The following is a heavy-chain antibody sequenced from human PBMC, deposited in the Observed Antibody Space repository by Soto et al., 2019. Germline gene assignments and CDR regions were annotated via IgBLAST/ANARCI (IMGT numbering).Heavy chain of an antibody. V-gene: IGHV4-39*01. CDR1: GGSITSNSY. D-gene: IGHD1-20*01. J-gene: IGHJ5*02. Sequence: SETLSLTCPVSGGSITSNSYCGWIRQPPGKGLEWIGSIYYTGSTYYNPSLKSRVTISVDTSKNQFSLKVNSVTAADTAVYYCARHATISGTNWFDPWGQGTLVTVSS. CDR3: ARHATISGTNWFDP. CDR2: IYYTGST.